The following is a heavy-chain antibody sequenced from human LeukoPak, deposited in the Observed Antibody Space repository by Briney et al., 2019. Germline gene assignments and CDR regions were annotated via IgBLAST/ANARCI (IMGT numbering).Heavy chain of an antibody. J-gene: IGHJ4*02. CDR3: ARVIPNSYYYDSSGYYCDY. Sequence: SQTLSLTCTVSGGSISSGGYYWSWIRQHPGKGLEWIGYIYYSGSIYYNPSLKSRVTISVDTSKNQFSLKLSSVTAADTAVYYCARVIPNSYYYDSSGYYCDYWGQGTLVTVSS. V-gene: IGHV4-31*03. D-gene: IGHD3-22*01. CDR1: GGSISSGGYY. CDR2: IYYSGSI.